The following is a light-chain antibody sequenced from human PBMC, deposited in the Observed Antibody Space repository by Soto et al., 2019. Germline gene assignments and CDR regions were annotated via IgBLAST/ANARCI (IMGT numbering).Light chain of an antibody. CDR2: GAS. CDR3: QQYNNWRPIT. Sequence: EIVMTQSPATLSVSPGERASLSCRASQSVSGNLAWYQQKPGQAPRLLIYGASTRATGIPARFSGSGSGTEFTLTISSPQSEDFAVYYCQQYNNWRPITFGQGTRLEIK. CDR1: QSVSGN. J-gene: IGKJ5*01. V-gene: IGKV3-15*01.